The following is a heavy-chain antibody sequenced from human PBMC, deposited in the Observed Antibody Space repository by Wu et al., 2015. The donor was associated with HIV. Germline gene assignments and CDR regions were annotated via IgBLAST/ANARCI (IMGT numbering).Heavy chain of an antibody. CDR2: INPNSGGT. CDR1: GYNFTNYY. Sequence: QVQLVQSGAEVKKPGASVKVSCKASGYNFTNYYMHWVRQAPGQGLEWMGWINPNSGGTNYAQKFQGRVTMTRDTSISTAYMELSRLRSDDTALYYCAKEGATIVRGIRCGMDVWGQGTTVTVSS. CDR3: AKEGATIVRGIRCGMDV. J-gene: IGHJ6*02. D-gene: IGHD3-10*01. V-gene: IGHV1-2*02.